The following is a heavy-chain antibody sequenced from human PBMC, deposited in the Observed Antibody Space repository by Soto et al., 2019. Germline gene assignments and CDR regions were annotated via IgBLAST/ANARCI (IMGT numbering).Heavy chain of an antibody. CDR3: ARDFTS. Sequence: GGSLRLSCAASGFSVTRNYMSWVRQAPGKGLEWVSITHSGGNTYFADSVKGRFTVSRDNSKNTLYLQMNNLRVEDTAVYFCARDFTSWGRGTLVTVSS. CDR1: GFSVTRNY. V-gene: IGHV3-53*01. CDR2: THSGGNT. J-gene: IGHJ5*02.